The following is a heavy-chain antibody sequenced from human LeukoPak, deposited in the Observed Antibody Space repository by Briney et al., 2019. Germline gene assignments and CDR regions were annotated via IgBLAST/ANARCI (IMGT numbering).Heavy chain of an antibody. D-gene: IGHD4-23*01. CDR1: GFTFSIYS. CDR3: ARNPGGIGDY. Sequence: GGSLRLSCAASGFTFSIYSMNWVRQAPGKGLEWVSFISGSSSSTFYADSVKGRFTVSRDNAKNSLYLQMNSLRDEDTAVYYCARNPGGIGDYWGQGTPVTVSS. J-gene: IGHJ4*02. CDR2: ISGSSSST. V-gene: IGHV3-48*02.